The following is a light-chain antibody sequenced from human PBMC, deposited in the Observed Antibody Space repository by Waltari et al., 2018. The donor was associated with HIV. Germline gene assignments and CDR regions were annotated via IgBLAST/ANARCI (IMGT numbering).Light chain of an antibody. V-gene: IGKV3-15*01. J-gene: IGKJ1*01. CDR1: QSVSSN. CDR2: GAS. Sequence: EIVMTQSPATLSVSPGERATLSCRSSQSVSSNLAWYQQKPGQAPRLLIYGASTRATGIPARFSGSGSGTEFTLTISSLQSEDFAVYYCQQYNNWLVGTFGQGTKVEIK. CDR3: QQYNNWLVGT.